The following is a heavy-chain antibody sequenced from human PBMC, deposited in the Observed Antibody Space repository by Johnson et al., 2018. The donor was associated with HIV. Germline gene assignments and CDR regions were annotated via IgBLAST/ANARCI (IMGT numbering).Heavy chain of an antibody. CDR2: ISSSGSTI. CDR3: ARDFSSSSNAFDI. J-gene: IGHJ3*02. Sequence: VQLVESGGGVVQPGRSLRLSCVASGFTFSSYGIHWVRQAPGKGLEWVSYISSSGSTIYYADSVKGRFTISRDNAKNSLYLQMNSLRAEDTAVYYCARDFSSSSNAFDIWGQGTMVTVSS. D-gene: IGHD6-6*01. CDR1: GFTFSSYG. V-gene: IGHV3-48*04.